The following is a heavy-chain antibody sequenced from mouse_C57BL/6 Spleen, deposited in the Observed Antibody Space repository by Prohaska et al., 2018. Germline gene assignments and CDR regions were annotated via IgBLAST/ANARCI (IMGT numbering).Heavy chain of an antibody. D-gene: IGHD1-3*01. CDR2: IRLKSDNYAT. CDR3: TAAAGSSDY. Sequence: EVKLEESGGGFVQPGGSMKLSCVASGFTFSNSWMTWVRQSQTKWLESVAQIRLKSDNYATHYAESVKGRFTISRDDSKSSVYLQMNNLRAEDTGIYYCTAAAGSSDYWGQGTTLTVSS. J-gene: IGHJ2*01. V-gene: IGHV6-3*01. CDR1: GFTFSNSW.